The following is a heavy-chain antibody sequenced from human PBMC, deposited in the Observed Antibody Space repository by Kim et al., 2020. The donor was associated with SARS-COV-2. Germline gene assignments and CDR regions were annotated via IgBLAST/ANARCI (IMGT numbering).Heavy chain of an antibody. CDR2: IRRKAYGGTV. J-gene: IGHJ4*02. CDR3: TRVLNDFAILFDY. Sequence: GGSLRRSCTASGFTFGDYAMSWVRQAPGKGLEWVSFIRRKAYGGTVAYAASVQGRFTISRDDSKTIAYLQMNSLKTDDTAVYYCTRVLNDFAILFDYWGQGTLVTVSS. V-gene: IGHV3-49*04. D-gene: IGHD2-2*02. CDR1: GFTFGDYA.